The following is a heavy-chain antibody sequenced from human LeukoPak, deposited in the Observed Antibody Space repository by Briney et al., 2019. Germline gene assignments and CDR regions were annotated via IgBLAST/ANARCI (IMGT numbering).Heavy chain of an antibody. V-gene: IGHV3-30*18. CDR2: ISYDGSNK. J-gene: IGHJ5*02. CDR3: AKDRGDSNWIDH. D-gene: IGHD3-10*01. Sequence: GGSLRLSCAASGFTFSSYGMHWVRQAPGKGLEWVAVISYDGSNKYYADSVKGRFTISRDNSKNTLYLQMNRLRAEDTAVYYWAKDRGDSNWIDHWGQGTLVTVSS. CDR1: GFTFSSYG.